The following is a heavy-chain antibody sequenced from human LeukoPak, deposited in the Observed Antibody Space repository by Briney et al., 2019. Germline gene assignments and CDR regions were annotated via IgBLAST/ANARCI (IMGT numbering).Heavy chain of an antibody. CDR1: GFTFSSYS. Sequence: GGSLRLSCAASGFTFSSYSMNWVRQAPGKGLEWVANINEDGSEKNYVDSVKGRFSISRDDARNSLSLEMNSLRAEDTAVYYCARHYYRSESAYNPLDHWGQGTLVTVSS. D-gene: IGHD3-10*01. CDR3: ARHYYRSESAYNPLDH. CDR2: INEDGSEK. V-gene: IGHV3-7*01. J-gene: IGHJ4*02.